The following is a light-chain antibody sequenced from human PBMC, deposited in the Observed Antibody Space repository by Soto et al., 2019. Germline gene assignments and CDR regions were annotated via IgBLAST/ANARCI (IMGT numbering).Light chain of an antibody. J-gene: IGKJ1*01. CDR1: QSVRTN. V-gene: IGKV3-15*01. Sequence: EMVMTQSPATLSVSPGERATLSCRASQSVRTNLAWYQQKPGQTPRLLIYCVSRRATGILARFSGSGSGTEFTLTISSLQSEDFAVSYCQQYTNWPRTFGQGTKVEIK. CDR2: CVS. CDR3: QQYTNWPRT.